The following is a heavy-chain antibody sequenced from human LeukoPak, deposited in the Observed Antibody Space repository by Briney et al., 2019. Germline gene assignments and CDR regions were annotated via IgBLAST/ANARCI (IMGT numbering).Heavy chain of an antibody. D-gene: IGHD2-8*01. CDR3: SRENGAFSPFGY. Sequence: PSETLSLTCGVSGGSISNTNWWSWVRQPPGQGLEWIGEISLTGLTHYNPSLESRVTVSLDRSKNQLSLNLTSVTAADTAVYYCSRENGAFSPFGYWGQGTLVTVLS. J-gene: IGHJ4*02. CDR1: GGSISNTNW. CDR2: ISLTGLT. V-gene: IGHV4-4*02.